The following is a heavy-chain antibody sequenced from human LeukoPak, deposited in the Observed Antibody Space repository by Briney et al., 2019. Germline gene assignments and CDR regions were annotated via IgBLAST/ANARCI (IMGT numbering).Heavy chain of an antibody. CDR2: ISSSSSYI. CDR1: GFTFSSYS. J-gene: IGHJ3*02. D-gene: IGHD1-26*01. V-gene: IGHV3-21*01. Sequence: GGSLRLSCAASGFTFSSYSMTWVRQAPGKGLEWVSSISSSSSYIYYADSVKGRFTISRDNAKNSLYLQMNSLRAEDTAVYYCARDMGYSGSYSAFDIWGQGTMVTVSS. CDR3: ARDMGYSGSYSAFDI.